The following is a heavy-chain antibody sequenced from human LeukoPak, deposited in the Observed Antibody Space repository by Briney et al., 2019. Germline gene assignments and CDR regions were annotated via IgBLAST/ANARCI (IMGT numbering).Heavy chain of an antibody. V-gene: IGHV3-48*01. Sequence: GGSLRLSCAASGFTFSSYSMNWVRQAPGKVLEWVSCISSNNSTIYYADTVKGRFTISRDNAKNSLYLQMNSLRAEDTVVYYCARMGSSSIAWRAYNWFDPWGQGTLVSVSS. CDR2: ISSNNSTI. CDR3: ARMGSSSIAWRAYNWFDP. D-gene: IGHD6-6*01. J-gene: IGHJ5*02. CDR1: GFTFSSYS.